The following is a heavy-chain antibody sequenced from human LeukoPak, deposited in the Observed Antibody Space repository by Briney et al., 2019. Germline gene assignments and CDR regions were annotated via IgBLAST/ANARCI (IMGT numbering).Heavy chain of an antibody. CDR1: GFTFSNYA. D-gene: IGHD3-9*01. Sequence: GGSLRLTCVASGFTFSNYAMSWVRQAPGKGLEWVSAITGSGTNRYYADSLKGRFTTSRDNSKNTVFLQMNSLRHEDTAIYYCVIWGDYDVLTGYYVPDYWGQGTLVTVAS. CDR2: ITGSGTNR. CDR3: VIWGDYDVLTGYYVPDY. J-gene: IGHJ4*02. V-gene: IGHV3-23*01.